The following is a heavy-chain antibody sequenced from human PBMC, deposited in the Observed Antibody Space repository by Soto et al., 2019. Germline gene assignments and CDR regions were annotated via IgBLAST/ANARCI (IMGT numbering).Heavy chain of an antibody. D-gene: IGHD1-26*01. V-gene: IGHV4-4*02. Sequence: QVQLQESGPGLVKPSGTLSLTCAVSGGSISSSNWWSWVRQPPGKGLEWIGEIYHSGSTNYNPSLKSRVTLSVDKSKNQFSLKLSSVTAADTAVYYCARGVGMVGATADGAFDIWGQGTMVTVSS. J-gene: IGHJ3*02. CDR1: GGSISSSNW. CDR2: IYHSGST. CDR3: ARGVGMVGATADGAFDI.